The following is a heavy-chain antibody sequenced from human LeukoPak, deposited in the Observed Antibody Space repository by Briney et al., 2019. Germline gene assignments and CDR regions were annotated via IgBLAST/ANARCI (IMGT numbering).Heavy chain of an antibody. V-gene: IGHV3-49*04. CDR2: LRGKAYGATA. D-gene: IGHD3-22*01. CDR3: TRDPVDSYDSSGYLDH. CDR1: GSTFSSYS. J-gene: IGHJ4*02. Sequence: GGSLRLSCAASGSTFSSYSMNWVRQAPEKGLEWVAFLRGKAYGATAEYAASVKGRFTISRDDSKRIAYLQMNSLKTEDTGVYYCTRDPVDSYDSSGYLDHWGQGTRVTVSS.